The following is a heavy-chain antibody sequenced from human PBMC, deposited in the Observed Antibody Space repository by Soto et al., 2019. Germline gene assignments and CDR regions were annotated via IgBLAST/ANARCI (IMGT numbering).Heavy chain of an antibody. Sequence: PSETLSLTCTVSSGSISSGGYYWSWIRQHPGKGLEWIGYIYYSGSTYYNPSLKSRVTISVDTSKNQFSLKLSSVTAADTAVYYCARGDSSSWYYDYWGQGTLVTVSS. CDR3: ARGDSSSWYYDY. CDR2: IYYSGST. J-gene: IGHJ4*02. CDR1: SGSISSGGYY. D-gene: IGHD6-13*01. V-gene: IGHV4-31*03.